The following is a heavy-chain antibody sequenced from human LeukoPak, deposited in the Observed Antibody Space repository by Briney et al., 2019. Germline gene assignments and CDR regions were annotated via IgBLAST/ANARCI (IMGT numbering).Heavy chain of an antibody. CDR2: ISSSGSTI. CDR1: GFTFSSYE. J-gene: IGHJ4*02. V-gene: IGHV3-48*03. D-gene: IGHD3-10*01. Sequence: GGSLRLSCAASGFTFSSYEMNWVRQAPGKGLEWVSYISSSGSTIYYADSVKGRFTISRDNATNSLYLQMNSLRAEDTAVYYCARLLWFGEWVDYWGQGTLVTVSS. CDR3: ARLLWFGEWVDY.